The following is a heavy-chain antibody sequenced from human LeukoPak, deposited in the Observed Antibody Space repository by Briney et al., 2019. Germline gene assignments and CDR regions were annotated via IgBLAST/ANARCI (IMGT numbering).Heavy chain of an antibody. D-gene: IGHD6-6*01. CDR1: GGTFSSYA. V-gene: IGHV1-18*01. CDR3: ARDGAGAGLRIAARPDSRAFDI. CDR2: ISAYNGNT. J-gene: IGHJ3*02. Sequence: GASVKVSCKASGGTFSSYAISWVRQAPGQGLEWMGWISAYNGNTNYAQKLQGRVTMTTDTSTSTAYMELRSLRSDDTAVYYCARDGAGAGLRIAARPDSRAFDIWGQGTMVTVSS.